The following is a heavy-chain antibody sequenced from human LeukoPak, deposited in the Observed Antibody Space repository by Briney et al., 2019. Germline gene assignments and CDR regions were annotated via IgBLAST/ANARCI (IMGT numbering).Heavy chain of an antibody. CDR2: INAGNGNT. CDR1: GYTFTSYA. CDR3: ARGGDGYSTTFDY. J-gene: IGHJ4*02. D-gene: IGHD2-21*01. V-gene: IGHV1-3*01. Sequence: ASVKVSCKASGYTFTSYAMHWVRQAPGQRLEWMGWINAGNGNTKYSQKFQGRVTITRDTSASTAYMEPSSLRSEDTAVYYCARGGDGYSTTFDYWGQGTLVTVSS.